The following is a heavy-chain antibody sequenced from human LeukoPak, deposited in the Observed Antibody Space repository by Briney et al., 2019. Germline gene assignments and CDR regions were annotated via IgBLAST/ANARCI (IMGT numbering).Heavy chain of an antibody. CDR3: ARDPYSGNYGAYYYYYMDV. CDR2: IKQDGSDK. CDR1: GFTFSSYW. D-gene: IGHD1-26*01. Sequence: GGSLRLSCAASGFTFSSYWMSWVRQAPGKGLEWVANIKQDGSDKFYVDSVKGRFTISRDNAKNSLSLQMNSLRGEDTAVYFCARDPYSGNYGAYYYYYMDVWGKGTTVTISS. J-gene: IGHJ6*03. V-gene: IGHV3-7*01.